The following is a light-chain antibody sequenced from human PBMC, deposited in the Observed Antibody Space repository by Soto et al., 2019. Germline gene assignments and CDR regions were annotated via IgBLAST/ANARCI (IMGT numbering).Light chain of an antibody. Sequence: QPVLTQPPSVTGAPGQRVTISCTGSNSNIGADYGVHWYQQFPETAPKLLIYDNTNRPSGVPDRFSGSKSGTSASLAITGLQAEDEADYYCQSFDSSFIGLVFGGGIKLTVL. CDR2: DNT. CDR1: NSNIGADYG. J-gene: IGLJ2*01. V-gene: IGLV1-40*01. CDR3: QSFDSSFIGLV.